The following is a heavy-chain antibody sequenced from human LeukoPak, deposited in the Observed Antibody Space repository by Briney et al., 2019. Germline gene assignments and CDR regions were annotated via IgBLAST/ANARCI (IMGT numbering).Heavy chain of an antibody. D-gene: IGHD2-15*01. V-gene: IGHV3-72*01. Sequence: GGSLRLSCAASGFTFSDYYMDWVRQAPGKGLEWVGRSRNKANRYTTEYAASVKGRFTISRDELKNSLYLQMDSLKAEDTALYYCVRDFTSKAASSDYWGQGTLVTVSS. CDR1: GFTFSDYY. J-gene: IGHJ4*02. CDR3: VRDFTSKAASSDY. CDR2: SRNKANRYTT.